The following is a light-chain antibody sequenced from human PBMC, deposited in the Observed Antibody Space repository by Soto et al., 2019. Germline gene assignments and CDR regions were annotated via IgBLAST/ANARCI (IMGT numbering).Light chain of an antibody. CDR1: SSDVGGYNY. V-gene: IGLV2-14*01. CDR3: SSYTSSSTLDVV. J-gene: IGLJ2*01. Sequence: QSVLTQPASVSGSPGQSITISCTGTSSDVGGYNYVSWYQQHPGKAPKLMIYDVSNRPSGVSNRFSGSKYGNTASLTISGLQAEDEADYYCSSYTSSSTLDVVFGGGTKLTAL. CDR2: DVS.